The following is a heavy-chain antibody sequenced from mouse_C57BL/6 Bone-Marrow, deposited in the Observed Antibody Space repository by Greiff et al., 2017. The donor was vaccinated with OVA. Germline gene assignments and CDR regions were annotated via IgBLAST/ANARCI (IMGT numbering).Heavy chain of an antibody. CDR1: GYTFTSYW. CDR2: IHPNSGST. J-gene: IGHJ4*01. CDR3: ARLGSYYAMDY. Sequence: QVQLQQPGAELVKPGASVKLSCKASGYTFTSYWMHWVKQRPGQGLEWIGMIHPNSGSTNYNEKFKSKATLTVDKSSSTAYMQLSSLTSEDSAVYDCARLGSYYAMDYWGQGTSVTVSS. D-gene: IGHD1-2*01. V-gene: IGHV1-64*01.